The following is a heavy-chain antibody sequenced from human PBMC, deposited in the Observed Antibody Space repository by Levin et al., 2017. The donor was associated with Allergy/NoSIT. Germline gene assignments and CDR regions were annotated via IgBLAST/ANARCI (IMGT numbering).Heavy chain of an antibody. CDR1: GFTFSSYA. CDR2: ISYDGSNK. J-gene: IGHJ6*02. V-gene: IGHV3-30*04. Sequence: PGGSLRLSCAASGFTFSSYAMHWVRQAPGKGLEWVAVISYDGSNKYYADSVKGRFTISRDNSKNTLYLQMNSLRAEDTAVYYCARDFPPRVGGYSYGYGYYYGMDVWGQGTTVTVSS. CDR3: ARDFPPRVGGYSYGYGYYYGMDV. D-gene: IGHD5-18*01.